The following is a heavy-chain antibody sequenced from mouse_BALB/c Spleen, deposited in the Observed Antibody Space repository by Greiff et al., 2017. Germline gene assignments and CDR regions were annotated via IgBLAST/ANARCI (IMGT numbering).Heavy chain of an antibody. CDR2: INPSNGRT. D-gene: IGHD1-2*01. V-gene: IGHV1S81*02. CDR1: GYTFTSYW. CDR3: ARFTTATDWYFDV. J-gene: IGHJ1*01. Sequence: QVQLQQPGAELVKPGASVKLSCKASGYTFTSYWMHWVKQRPGQGLEWIGEINPSNGRTNYNEKFKSKATLTVDKSSSTAYMQLSSLTSEDSAVYYCARFTTATDWYFDVWGAGTTVTVSS.